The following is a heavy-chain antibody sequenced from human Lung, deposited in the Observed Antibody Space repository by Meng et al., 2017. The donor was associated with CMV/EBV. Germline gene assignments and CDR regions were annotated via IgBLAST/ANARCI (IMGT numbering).Heavy chain of an antibody. V-gene: IGHV1-2*02. J-gene: IGHJ4*02. D-gene: IGHD1-26*01. Sequence: CKAAGYNFINYHIYWLRLAPGQGLEWMGWINPRIGRTDFAQKFQGRVTLTTDTSIATAYMELNRLTSDDTAVYYCARYRYSGSYPFDFWGQGTLVTVSS. CDR1: GYNFINYH. CDR3: ARYRYSGSYPFDF. CDR2: INPRIGRT.